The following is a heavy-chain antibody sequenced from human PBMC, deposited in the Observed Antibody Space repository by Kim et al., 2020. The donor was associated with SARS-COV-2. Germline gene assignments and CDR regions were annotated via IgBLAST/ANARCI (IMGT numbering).Heavy chain of an antibody. CDR3: ARNRRSSGLRYYGMDV. CDR2: ISAYNGNT. D-gene: IGHD3-22*01. Sequence: ASVKVSCKASGYTFTSYGISWVRQAPGQGLEWMGWISAYNGNTNYAQKLQGRVTMTTDTSTSTAYMELRSLRSDDTAVYYCARNRRSSGLRYYGMDVWGQGTTVTVSS. J-gene: IGHJ6*02. V-gene: IGHV1-18*01. CDR1: GYTFTSYG.